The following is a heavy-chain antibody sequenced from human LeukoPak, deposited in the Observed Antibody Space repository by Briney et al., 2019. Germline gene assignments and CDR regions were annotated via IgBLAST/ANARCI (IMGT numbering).Heavy chain of an antibody. CDR3: ARREELDAFDI. V-gene: IGHV4-39*01. J-gene: IGHJ3*02. D-gene: IGHD1-26*01. Sequence: SETLSLTCTVSGGSISTSSYYWGWVRQPPGKGLEWIGNIFYSGSTYYNPSLKSRVTISVDTSKNQFSLKLSSVTAADTAVYYCARREELDAFDIWGQGTMVTVSS. CDR2: IFYSGST. CDR1: GGSISTSSYY.